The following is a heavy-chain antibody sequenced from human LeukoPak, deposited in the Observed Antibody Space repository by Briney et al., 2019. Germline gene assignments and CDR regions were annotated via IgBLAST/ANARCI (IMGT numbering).Heavy chain of an antibody. CDR2: INAGNGNT. CDR3: ARDLKYSSSWYSGGYFDY. Sequence: GASVKVSCKASGYTFTSYAMHWVGQAPGQRLEWMGWINAGNGNTKYSQKFQGRVTITRDTSASTAYMELSSLRSEDTAVYYCARDLKYSSSWYSGGYFDYWGQGTLVTVSS. V-gene: IGHV1-3*01. D-gene: IGHD6-13*01. CDR1: GYTFTSYA. J-gene: IGHJ4*02.